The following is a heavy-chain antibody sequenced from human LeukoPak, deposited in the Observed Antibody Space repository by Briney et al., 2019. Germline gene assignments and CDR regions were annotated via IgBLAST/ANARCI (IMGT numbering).Heavy chain of an antibody. D-gene: IGHD2-21*02. CDR2: IDPNSGGT. J-gene: IGHJ4*02. CDR1: GYTFTGYY. CDR3: AGGGDYRFAY. Sequence: ASVKVSCKASGYTFTGYYMHWVRQAPGQGLEWMGWIDPNSGGTNYAQKFQGRVTMTRDTSISTAYIELTSLRSDDTAVYFCAGGGDYRFAYWGQGTLVTVSS. V-gene: IGHV1-2*02.